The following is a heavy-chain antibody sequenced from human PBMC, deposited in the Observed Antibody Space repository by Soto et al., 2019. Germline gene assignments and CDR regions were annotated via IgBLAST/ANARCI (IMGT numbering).Heavy chain of an antibody. J-gene: IGHJ1*01. Sequence: ASVKVSCKASGYNFTSYGICWVRQAPGQGLEWMGWISGYNGNTNCAQKFQGRVTMTTDTSTRTAYMELRSLRSDDTAVYYCARDCSGGSCYFRLWCQGTRVTVSS. CDR2: ISGYNGNT. V-gene: IGHV1-18*01. D-gene: IGHD2-15*01. CDR3: ARDCSGGSCYFRL. CDR1: GYNFTSYG.